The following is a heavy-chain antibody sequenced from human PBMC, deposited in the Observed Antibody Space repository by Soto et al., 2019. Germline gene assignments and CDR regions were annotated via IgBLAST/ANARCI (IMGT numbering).Heavy chain of an antibody. CDR2: IYYSGST. J-gene: IGHJ4*02. V-gene: IGHV4-39*07. CDR3: ARGGVDYYDSSGYYFSTYYFDY. D-gene: IGHD3-22*01. Sequence: SETLSLTCTVSGGSISSSSYYWGWIRQPPGKGLEWIGSIYYSGSTYYNPSLKSRVTISVDTSKNQFSLKLSSVTAADTAVYYCARGGVDYYDSSGYYFSTYYFDYWGQGTLVTVSS. CDR1: GGSISSSSYY.